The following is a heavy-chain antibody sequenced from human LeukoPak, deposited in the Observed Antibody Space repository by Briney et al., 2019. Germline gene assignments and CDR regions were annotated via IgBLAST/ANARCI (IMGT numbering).Heavy chain of an antibody. CDR1: GFTFSRYG. CDR3: ARGGYSYGYFSWFDP. CDR2: ISSSSSTI. D-gene: IGHD5-18*01. V-gene: IGHV3-48*04. Sequence: GGSLRLSCAASGFTFSRYGMNWVRQAPGKGLEWLSYISSSSSTIYYADSVKGRFTISRDNAKNSLYLQMNSLRAEDTAVYYCARGGYSYGYFSWFDPWGQGTLVTVSS. J-gene: IGHJ5*02.